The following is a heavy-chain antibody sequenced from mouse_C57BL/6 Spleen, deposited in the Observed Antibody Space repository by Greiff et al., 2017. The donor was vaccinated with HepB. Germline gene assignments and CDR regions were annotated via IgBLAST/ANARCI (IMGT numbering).Heavy chain of an antibody. V-gene: IGHV1-15*01. D-gene: IGHD1-1*01. CDR3: TSYYYGSSYRFAY. Sequence: QVQLQQSGAELVRPGASVTLSCKASGYTFTDYEMHWVKQTPVHGLEWIGAIDPETGGTAYNQKFKGKAILTADKSSSTAYMELRSLTSEDSAVYYCTSYYYGSSYRFAYWGQGTLVTVSA. J-gene: IGHJ3*01. CDR2: IDPETGGT. CDR1: GYTFTDYE.